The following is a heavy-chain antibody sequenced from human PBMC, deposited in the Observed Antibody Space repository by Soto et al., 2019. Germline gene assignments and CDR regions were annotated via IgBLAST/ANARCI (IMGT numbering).Heavy chain of an antibody. V-gene: IGHV4-59*01. CDR2: IYYSGST. Sequence: LSLTCTVSGGSISSYYWSWIRQPPGKGLEWIGYIYYSGSTNYNPSLKSRVTISVDTSKNQFSLKLSSVTAADTAVYYCARDGGSSGWYVPWFDPWGQGTLVTVSS. D-gene: IGHD6-19*01. CDR1: GGSISSYY. J-gene: IGHJ5*02. CDR3: ARDGGSSGWYVPWFDP.